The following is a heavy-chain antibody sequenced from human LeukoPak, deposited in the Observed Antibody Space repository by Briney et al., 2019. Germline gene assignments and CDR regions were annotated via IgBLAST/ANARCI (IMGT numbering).Heavy chain of an antibody. Sequence: GAPVKVSCKASGYTFSSYYMHWVRQAPGQGLEWMGIINPSGGSTTYAQKFQGRVTVTSDTSTSTGYMELSSLRSEDTAVYYCARQSVRPGASPLFDYWGQGTLVTVSS. CDR3: ARQSVRPGASPLFDY. CDR2: INPSGGST. J-gene: IGHJ4*02. V-gene: IGHV1-46*01. D-gene: IGHD1-14*01. CDR1: GYTFSSYY.